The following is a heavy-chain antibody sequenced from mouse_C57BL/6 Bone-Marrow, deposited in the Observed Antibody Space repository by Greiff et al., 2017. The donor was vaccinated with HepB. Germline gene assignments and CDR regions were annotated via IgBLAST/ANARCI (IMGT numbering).Heavy chain of an antibody. D-gene: IGHD2-3*01. Sequence: VQLQQSGAELVRPGASVKLSCTASGFNIKDDYMNWVKQRPEQGLEWIGWIDPENGDTEYASKFQGKATITADTSTNTAYLQLSSRTSEDTAVYYCTTRGNGYSWFAYWGQGTLVTVSA. CDR1: GFNIKDDY. J-gene: IGHJ3*01. CDR3: TTRGNGYSWFAY. V-gene: IGHV14-4*01. CDR2: IDPENGDT.